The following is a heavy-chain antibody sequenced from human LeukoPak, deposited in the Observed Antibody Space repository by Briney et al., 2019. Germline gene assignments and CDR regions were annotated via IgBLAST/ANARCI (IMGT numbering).Heavy chain of an antibody. J-gene: IGHJ5*02. CDR3: ARGYSLNWFDP. D-gene: IGHD6-13*01. V-gene: IGHV4-39*07. CDR2: IYYSGST. Sequence: RPSETLSLTCTVSGGSISSSSYYWGWIRQPPGKGLEWIGSIYYSGSTYYNPSLKSRVTISVDTSKNQFSLKLSSVTAADTAVYYCARGYSLNWFDPWGQGTLVTVSS. CDR1: GGSISSSSYY.